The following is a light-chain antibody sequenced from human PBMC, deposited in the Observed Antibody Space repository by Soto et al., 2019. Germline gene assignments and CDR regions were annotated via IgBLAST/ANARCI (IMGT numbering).Light chain of an antibody. Sequence: QSVLTQPASVSGSPGQSITISCTGTSRDVAAYNYVSWYQQHPGKAPKLMIYEVSNRPPGVSNRFSGSKSGNTASLTISGLQAEDEADYYCSSYTTSSTRVFGTGTKVTVL. V-gene: IGLV2-14*01. CDR3: SSYTTSSTRV. J-gene: IGLJ1*01. CDR1: SRDVAAYNY. CDR2: EVS.